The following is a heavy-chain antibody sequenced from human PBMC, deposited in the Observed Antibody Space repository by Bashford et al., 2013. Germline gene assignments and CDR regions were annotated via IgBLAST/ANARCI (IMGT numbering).Heavy chain of an antibody. D-gene: IGHD1-26*01. V-gene: IGHV1-69*13. J-gene: IGHJ5*02. CDR1: GGTFSSYA. Sequence: SVKVSCKASGGTFSSYAISWVRQAPGQGLEWMGGIIPIFGTANYAQKFQGRVTITADESTSTAYMELSSLRSEDTAVYYCAVFIVGATAPADPWGQGTLVTVSS. CDR2: IIPIFGTA. CDR3: AVFIVGATAPADP.